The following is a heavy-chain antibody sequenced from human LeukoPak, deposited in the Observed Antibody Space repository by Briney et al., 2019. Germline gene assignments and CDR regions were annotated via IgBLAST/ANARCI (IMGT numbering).Heavy chain of an antibody. V-gene: IGHV4-4*07. CDR1: GCSISNHY. CDR2: IYSSENT. D-gene: IGHD5-24*01. CDR3: AGGPRMANNWFDP. J-gene: IGHJ5*02. Sequence: SETLSLTCTVSGCSISNHYWSWIRQPAGKGLEWIGRIYSSENTNYNPSLKSRVTMSVDTSRNQFSLKLSSVTAADTAVYYCAGGPRMANNWFDPWGQGTLVTVSS.